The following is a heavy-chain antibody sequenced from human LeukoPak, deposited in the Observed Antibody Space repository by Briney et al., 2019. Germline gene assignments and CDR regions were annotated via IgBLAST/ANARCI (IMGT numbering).Heavy chain of an antibody. J-gene: IGHJ3*02. D-gene: IGHD6-19*01. CDR3: ARPRAVAGLDAFDI. CDR2: IYYSGST. CDR1: GGSISSSSYY. V-gene: IGHV4-39*01. Sequence: SVTLSLTCTVSGGSISSSSYYWGWIRQPPGKGLEWIGSIYYSGSTYYNPSLKRRVTISVDTSKNQFSLKLSSVTAADTAVYYCARPRAVAGLDAFDIWGQGTMVTVSS.